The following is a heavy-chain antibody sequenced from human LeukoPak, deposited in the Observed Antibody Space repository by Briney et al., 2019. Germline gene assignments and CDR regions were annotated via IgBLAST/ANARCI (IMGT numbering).Heavy chain of an antibody. Sequence: SETLSLTCSVSGGSISSSLHSRGWVRQPPEKGLEWIESIYYSGSTYYNASFNSRVTMSVDRSKDQFSLNLTSVTATDTAVYYCARHFYGDYVFDYWGKGTLVTVSS. D-gene: IGHD4-17*01. CDR3: ARHFYGDYVFDY. V-gene: IGHV4-39*01. CDR2: IYYSGST. CDR1: GGSISSSLHS. J-gene: IGHJ4*02.